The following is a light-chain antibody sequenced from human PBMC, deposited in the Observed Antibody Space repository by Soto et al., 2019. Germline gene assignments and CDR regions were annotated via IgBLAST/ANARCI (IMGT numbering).Light chain of an antibody. V-gene: IGKV1-5*01. CDR3: QQYETFSGT. CDR1: QTISSW. J-gene: IGKJ1*01. Sequence: DIQMTQSPFTLSASVGDRVPITCRASQTISSWLAWYQQKPGKAPKVLIYDASNLESGVPSRFSGSGSGTEFTLPISSLQPDDFATYYCQQYETFSGTFGPGTKVDI. CDR2: DAS.